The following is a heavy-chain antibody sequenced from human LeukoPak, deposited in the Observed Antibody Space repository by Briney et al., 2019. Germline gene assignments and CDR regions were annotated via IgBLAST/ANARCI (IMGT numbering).Heavy chain of an antibody. CDR1: GFTFRSFE. CDR3: VRDLGY. J-gene: IGHJ4*02. Sequence: GGSLRLXCEVSGFTFRSFESNWVRQAPGKGLEWLSYITSSGDTIYYADSVRGRFTISGDDAKNSLSLQMNSLRGEDTAVYYCVRDLGYWGQGTLVTVSS. CDR2: ITSSGDTI. V-gene: IGHV3-48*03.